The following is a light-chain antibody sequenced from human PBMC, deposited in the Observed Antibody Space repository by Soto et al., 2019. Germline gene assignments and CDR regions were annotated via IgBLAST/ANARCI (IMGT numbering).Light chain of an antibody. CDR2: AAS. Sequence: AIQMTQSPSSLSASVGDRVTITCRASQGIRNDLGWYQQKPGKAPKLLIYAASSLQSGVPSRFSGSGSGTDFTLAISSLQPEDVATYYCQKYNSAPPTFGQGTKVDIK. CDR1: QGIRND. CDR3: QKYNSAPPT. J-gene: IGKJ1*01. V-gene: IGKV1-6*01.